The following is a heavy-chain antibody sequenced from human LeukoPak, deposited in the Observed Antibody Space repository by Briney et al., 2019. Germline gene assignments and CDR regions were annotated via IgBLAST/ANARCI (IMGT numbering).Heavy chain of an antibody. V-gene: IGHV4-34*01. Sequence: SETLSLTCAVYGGSVSAYYWNWIRQPPGKGLEWIGEIDHSGSTNYNPSLKSRLTISVDTSKNQFSLKLSSVTAADTAVYYCARQPISGEWGAAAGYFDYWGQGTLVTVSS. CDR3: ARQPISGEWGAAAGYFDY. CDR2: IDHSGST. D-gene: IGHD6-13*01. CDR1: GGSVSAYY. J-gene: IGHJ4*02.